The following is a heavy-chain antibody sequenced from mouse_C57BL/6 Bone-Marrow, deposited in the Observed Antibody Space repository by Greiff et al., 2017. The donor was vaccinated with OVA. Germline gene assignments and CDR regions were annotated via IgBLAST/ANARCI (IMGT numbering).Heavy chain of an antibody. CDR1: GFTFSDYY. CDR3: ARGDYSKGYYAMDY. J-gene: IGHJ4*01. V-gene: IGHV5-16*01. CDR2: INYDGSST. D-gene: IGHD2-5*01. Sequence: EVKLMESEGGLVQPGSSMKLSCTASGFTFSDYYMAWVRQVPEKGLEWVANINYDGSSTYYLDSLKSRFIISRDNAKNILYLQMSSLKSEDTATYYCARGDYSKGYYAMDYWGQGTSVTVSS.